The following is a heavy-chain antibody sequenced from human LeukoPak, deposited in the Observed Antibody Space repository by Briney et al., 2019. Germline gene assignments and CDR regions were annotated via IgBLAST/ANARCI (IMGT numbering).Heavy chain of an antibody. CDR3: ARGPGYCSSTSCSPNWFDS. Sequence: PGGSLRLSCAASGFTFSSYSMNWLRQAPGKGLEWVSSISSSSYIYYADSVKGRFTISRDNAKNSLYLQMNSLRAEDTAVYYCARGPGYCSSTSCSPNWFDSWGQGTLVTVSS. V-gene: IGHV3-21*01. J-gene: IGHJ5*01. D-gene: IGHD2-2*01. CDR1: GFTFSSYS. CDR2: ISSSSYI.